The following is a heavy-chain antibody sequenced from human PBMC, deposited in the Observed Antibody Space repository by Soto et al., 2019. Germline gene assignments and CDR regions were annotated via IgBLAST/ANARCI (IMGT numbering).Heavy chain of an antibody. V-gene: IGHV3-7*01. J-gene: IGHJ4*02. D-gene: IGHD2-2*01. Sequence: GGSLRLSCAASGFTFSSYWMSWVRQAPGKGLEWVANIKQDGSEKYYVDSVKGRFTISRDNAKNSLYLQMNSLRAEDTAVYYCARHIVVVPAAMDYFDYWGQGTLVTVSS. CDR2: IKQDGSEK. CDR3: ARHIVVVPAAMDYFDY. CDR1: GFTFSSYW.